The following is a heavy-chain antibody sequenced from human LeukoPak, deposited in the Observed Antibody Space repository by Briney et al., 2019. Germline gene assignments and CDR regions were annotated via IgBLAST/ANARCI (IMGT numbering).Heavy chain of an antibody. CDR2: IYYSGST. D-gene: IGHD3-10*01. J-gene: IGHJ5*02. CDR3: ARGGWLDP. CDR1: GGSVSSGSYY. Sequence: SETLFLTCTVSGGSVSSGSYYWNWIRQPPGKGLEWIGYIYYSGSTNYNPSLKSRVTISVDTSKNQFSLKLSSVTAADTAVYYCARGGWLDPWGQGTLVTVSS. V-gene: IGHV4-61*01.